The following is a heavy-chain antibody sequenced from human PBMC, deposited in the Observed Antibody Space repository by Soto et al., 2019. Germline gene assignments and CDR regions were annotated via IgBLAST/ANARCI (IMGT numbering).Heavy chain of an antibody. CDR2: INHSGST. CDR3: ARKAVVLESHYYYYMDV. D-gene: IGHD3-3*01. V-gene: IGHV4-34*01. CDR1: GGSFSGYY. J-gene: IGHJ6*03. Sequence: SETLSLTCAVYGGSFSGYYWSWIRQPPGKGLEWIGEINHSGSTNYNPSLKSRVTISVDTSKNQFSLKLSSVTAADTAVYYCARKAVVLESHYYYYMDVCRKXPTVTGSS.